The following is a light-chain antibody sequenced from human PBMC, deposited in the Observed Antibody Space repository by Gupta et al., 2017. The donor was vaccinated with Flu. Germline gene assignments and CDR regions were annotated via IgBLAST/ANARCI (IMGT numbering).Light chain of an antibody. Sequence: VYWYHQLPGKAHHLLSYMNNQRRSGVPDRFSGSTSCASAALAISTLRSEEEADDDWYDWDDSLSGPWVFGGGTKLTVL. CDR2: MNN. CDR3: YDWDDSLSGPWV. V-gene: IGLV1-47*01. J-gene: IGLJ3*02.